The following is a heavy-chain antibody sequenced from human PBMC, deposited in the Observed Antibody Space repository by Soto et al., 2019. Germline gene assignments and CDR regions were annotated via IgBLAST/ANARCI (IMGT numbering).Heavy chain of an antibody. CDR2: ISGSGDST. CDR1: GFTFSSYA. J-gene: IGHJ1*01. D-gene: IGHD6-19*01. Sequence: GVLRLSGAGSGFTFSSYAMSWVRQAPGKGLEWVPGISGSGDSTYYADSVKGRFTISRDNSKNTLYLQMNSLRAEDTAVYYCAKGVPGIAVAGTGYFQHWGQGTLVTVSS. CDR3: AKGVPGIAVAGTGYFQH. V-gene: IGHV3-23*01.